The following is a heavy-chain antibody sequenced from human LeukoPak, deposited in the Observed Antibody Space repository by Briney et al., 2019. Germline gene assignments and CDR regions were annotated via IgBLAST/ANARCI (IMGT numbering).Heavy chain of an antibody. J-gene: IGHJ4*02. Sequence: SETLSLTCTVSGGSISSGSYYWSWIRQPAGKGLEWIGHIYTSGSTNYNPSLKSRVTISVDTSKNQFSLKLSSVTAADTAVYYCARHPHPKGTFDFWGQGTLVTVSS. CDR1: GGSISSGSYY. V-gene: IGHV4-61*09. CDR2: IYTSGST. D-gene: IGHD3-10*01. CDR3: ARHPHPKGTFDF.